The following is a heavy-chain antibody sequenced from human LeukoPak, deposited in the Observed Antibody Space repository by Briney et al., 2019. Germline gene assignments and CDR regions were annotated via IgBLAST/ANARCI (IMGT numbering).Heavy chain of an antibody. CDR2: INPNSGGT. CDR1: GYTFTGYY. D-gene: IGHD1-7*01. V-gene: IGHV1-2*02. Sequence: GASVKVSCKASGYTFTGYYMHWVRQAPGQGLEWMGWINPNSGGTNYAQKFQGRVTMTRDTSISTAYMELSRLRSDDTAVYYCARDRGRITGTTRGCVSWFDPWGQGTLVTVSS. CDR3: ARDRGRITGTTRGCVSWFDP. J-gene: IGHJ5*02.